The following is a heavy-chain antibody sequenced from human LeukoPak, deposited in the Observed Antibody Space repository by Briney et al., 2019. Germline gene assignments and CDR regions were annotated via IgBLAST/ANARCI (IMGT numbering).Heavy chain of an antibody. Sequence: GGSLRLSCAASGFTFSGYGMHWVRQAPGKGLEWVAVIWYDGSNKYYADSVKGRFTISRDNSKNTLYLQMNSLRAEDTAVYYCARGDSSGYPDAFDIWGQGTMVTVSS. CDR1: GFTFSGYG. CDR2: IWYDGSNK. D-gene: IGHD3-22*01. V-gene: IGHV3-33*01. J-gene: IGHJ3*02. CDR3: ARGDSSGYPDAFDI.